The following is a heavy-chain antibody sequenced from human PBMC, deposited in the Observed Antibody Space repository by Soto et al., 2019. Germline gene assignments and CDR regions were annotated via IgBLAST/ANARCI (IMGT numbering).Heavy chain of an antibody. Sequence: GGSLRLSCAASGFTFSSYEMNWVRQAPGKGLEWVSYISSSGSTIYYADSVKGRFTISRDNAKNSLYLQMNSLRAEDTAVYYCARDCWIVGATVYYYYGMDVWRQRTTVTVSS. J-gene: IGHJ6*02. CDR1: GFTFSSYE. V-gene: IGHV3-48*03. D-gene: IGHD1-26*01. CDR3: ARDCWIVGATVYYYYGMDV. CDR2: ISSSGSTI.